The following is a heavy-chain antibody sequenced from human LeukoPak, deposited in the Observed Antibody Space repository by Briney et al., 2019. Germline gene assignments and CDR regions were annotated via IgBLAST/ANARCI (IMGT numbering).Heavy chain of an antibody. CDR3: AKWDTYYDSSGYYFY. J-gene: IGHJ4*02. D-gene: IGHD3-22*01. CDR2: ISGSGGST. CDR1: GFTFSSYG. V-gene: IGHV3-23*01. Sequence: GGSLRLSCAASGFTFSSYGMSWVRQAPGKGLEWVSAISGSGGSTYYADSVKGRFTIYRDNSKNTLYLQMNSLRAEDTAVYYCAKWDTYYDSSGYYFYWGQGTLVTVSS.